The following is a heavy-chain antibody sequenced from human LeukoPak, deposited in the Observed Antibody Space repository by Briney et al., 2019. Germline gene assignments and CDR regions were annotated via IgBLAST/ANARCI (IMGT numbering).Heavy chain of an antibody. D-gene: IGHD3-10*01. J-gene: IGHJ4*02. CDR2: SGTAGET. CDR3: ARGYGSGVNFDY. Sequence: GGSLRLSCVASGFTFSRYDMHWVRQPTGKGLEWVSGSGTAGETYYPESVKGRFTISRKNAKNSLYLQMNSLRAGDTAVYYCARGYGSGVNFDYWGQGALVTVSS. V-gene: IGHV3-13*04. CDR1: GFTFSRYD.